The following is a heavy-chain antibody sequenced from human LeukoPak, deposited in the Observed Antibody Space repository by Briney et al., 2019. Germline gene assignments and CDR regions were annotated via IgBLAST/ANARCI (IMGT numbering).Heavy chain of an antibody. J-gene: IGHJ4*02. D-gene: IGHD6-19*01. V-gene: IGHV3-30*18. CDR2: ISYDGSNK. CDR1: GFTFSSYG. Sequence: GRSLRLSCAASGFTFSSYGMHWVRQAPGKGLEWVAVISYDGSNKYYADSVKGRFTISRDNSKNTLYLQMNSLGAEDTAVYYCAKAPYSSCFGVFPYWGQGTLVTVSS. CDR3: AKAPYSSCFGVFPY.